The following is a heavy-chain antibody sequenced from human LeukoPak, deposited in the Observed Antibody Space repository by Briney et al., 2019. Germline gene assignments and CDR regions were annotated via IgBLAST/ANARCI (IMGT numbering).Heavy chain of an antibody. CDR1: GYTFTSYY. D-gene: IGHD4-17*01. Sequence: ASVKVSCKASGYTFTSYYMHWVRQAPGQGLEWMGIINPSGGSTSYAQKFQGRVTMTRDMSTSTVYMELSSLRSEDTAVYYCARVYGDYGFDYWGQGTLVTVSS. CDR2: INPSGGST. CDR3: ARVYGDYGFDY. V-gene: IGHV1-46*01. J-gene: IGHJ4*02.